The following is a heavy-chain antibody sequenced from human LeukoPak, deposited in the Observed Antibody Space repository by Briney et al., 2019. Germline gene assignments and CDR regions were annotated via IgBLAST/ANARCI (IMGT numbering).Heavy chain of an antibody. J-gene: IGHJ5*02. CDR2: IYHSGST. Sequence: SETLSLTCAVYGGSFSGYYWSWIRQPPGKGLEWIGYIYHSGSTYYNPSLKSRVTISVDRSKNQFSLKLSSVTAADTAVYYCARYCSSTSCRGGLDPWGQGTLVTVSS. CDR1: GGSFSGYY. CDR3: ARYCSSTSCRGGLDP. D-gene: IGHD2-2*01. V-gene: IGHV4-30-2*01.